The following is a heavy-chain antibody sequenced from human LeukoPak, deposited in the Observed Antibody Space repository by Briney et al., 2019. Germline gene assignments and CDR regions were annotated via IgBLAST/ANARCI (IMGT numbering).Heavy chain of an antibody. CDR2: IYYSGRT. J-gene: IGHJ1*01. Sequence: KPSETLSLTCFVSGDSVSRSDSYWDWIRQPPGKGLEWIGTIYYSGRTYYSPSLKSRVTMSVDPSNNQFSLNLRSVTAADTALYYCARRRYYDGSGYLEWGQGTLLSVSS. CDR1: GDSVSRSDSY. D-gene: IGHD3-22*01. CDR3: ARRRYYDGSGYLE. V-gene: IGHV4-39*01.